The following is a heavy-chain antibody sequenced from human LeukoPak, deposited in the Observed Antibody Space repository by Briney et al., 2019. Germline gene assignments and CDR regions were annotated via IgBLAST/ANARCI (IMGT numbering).Heavy chain of an antibody. D-gene: IGHD6-6*01. CDR1: GFTFISYA. J-gene: IGHJ6*02. Sequence: GWSLRLSCAASGFTFISYAMHWVRQAPGKGLEWVAVISYDGSNKYYADSVKGRLTIPRDNSKNTLYLQMNSLRAEDTAVYYCAREGYSSSHYYYYYGMDVWGQGTTVTVSS. V-gene: IGHV3-30-3*01. CDR2: ISYDGSNK. CDR3: AREGYSSSHYYYYYGMDV.